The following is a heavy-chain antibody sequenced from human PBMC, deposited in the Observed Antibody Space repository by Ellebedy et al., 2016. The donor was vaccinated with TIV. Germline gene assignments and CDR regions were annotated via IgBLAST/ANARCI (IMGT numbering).Heavy chain of an antibody. Sequence: GGSLRLSCAASGFTFSSYSIDWVRQAPGKGLEWVPSISPRSDYIYYRDSLKGRFTISRDNAKNSLYLQMDSLRAEDTAVYYCATLTGGGYGKYYFDYWGQGTLVTVSS. V-gene: IGHV3-21*03. D-gene: IGHD1-26*01. CDR2: ISPRSDYI. CDR1: GFTFSSYS. J-gene: IGHJ4*02. CDR3: ATLTGGGYGKYYFDY.